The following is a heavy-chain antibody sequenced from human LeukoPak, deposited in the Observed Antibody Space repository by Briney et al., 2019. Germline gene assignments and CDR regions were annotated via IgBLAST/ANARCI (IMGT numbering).Heavy chain of an antibody. Sequence: ETLSLTCTVSGGSISSYYWSWIRQPPGKGLEWIGYIYYSGSTNYNPSLKSRVTISVDTSKNQFSLKLSSVTAADTAVYYCARDKGCSGGSCYSDDAFDIWGQGTMVTVSS. CDR3: ARDKGCSGGSCYSDDAFDI. J-gene: IGHJ3*02. CDR1: GGSISSYY. D-gene: IGHD2-15*01. CDR2: IYYSGST. V-gene: IGHV4-59*01.